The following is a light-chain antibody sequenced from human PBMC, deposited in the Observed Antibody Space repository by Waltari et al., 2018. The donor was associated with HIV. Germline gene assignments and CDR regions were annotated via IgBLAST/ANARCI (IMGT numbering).Light chain of an antibody. Sequence: QSALTQPASVSGSPGQSITISCTGTSSDIGGYNYVSWYQQHPGKPAKVLIYDVINRPAGSSDRFSGSKSGNTASLTIAGLQAEDEADYYCASYTGRSMPWVFGGGTKLTV. V-gene: IGLV2-14*03. CDR3: ASYTGRSMPWV. CDR1: SSDIGGYNY. CDR2: DVI. J-gene: IGLJ3*02.